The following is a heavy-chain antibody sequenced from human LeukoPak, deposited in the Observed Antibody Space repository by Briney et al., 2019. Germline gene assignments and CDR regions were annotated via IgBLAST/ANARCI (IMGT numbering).Heavy chain of an antibody. D-gene: IGHD3-9*01. CDR2: IIPIFGTA. Sequence: SVKVSCKASGGTFSSYAISWVRQAPGQGLEWMGGIIPIFGTANYAQKFQGRVTITADESMSTAYMELSSLRSEDTAVYYCAREPIYYDILTADYYYYYGMDVWGQGTTVTVSS. J-gene: IGHJ6*02. CDR3: AREPIYYDILTADYYYYYGMDV. V-gene: IGHV1-69*13. CDR1: GGTFSSYA.